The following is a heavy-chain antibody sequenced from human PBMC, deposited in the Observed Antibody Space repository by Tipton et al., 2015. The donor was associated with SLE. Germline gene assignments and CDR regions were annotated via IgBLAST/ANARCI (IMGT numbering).Heavy chain of an antibody. J-gene: IGHJ4*02. V-gene: IGHV4-4*08. CDR2: IYATGTT. CDR1: GGSLSSYY. Sequence: TLSLTCSVSGGSLSSYYWSWIRQSPDRGLQWIGNIYATGTTNYNPSLKGRLSMSIDTSKSQVTLKLTSVTAADSALYYCARGSWDMDNWGPGTLVTVSP. CDR3: ARGSWDMDN. D-gene: IGHD2-15*01.